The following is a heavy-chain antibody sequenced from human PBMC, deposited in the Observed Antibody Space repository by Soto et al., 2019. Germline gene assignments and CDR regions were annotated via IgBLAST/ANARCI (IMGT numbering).Heavy chain of an antibody. V-gene: IGHV3-33*01. Sequence: PGGSLRLSCAASGFTFSSYGMHWVRQAPGKGLEWVAVIWYDGSNKYYADSVKGRFTISRDNSKNALYLQMNSLRAEDTAVYYCAREGLNQMIGYCSGGSCYRAVDYWGQGTLVTVSS. D-gene: IGHD2-15*01. CDR3: AREGLNQMIGYCSGGSCYRAVDY. J-gene: IGHJ4*02. CDR1: GFTFSSYG. CDR2: IWYDGSNK.